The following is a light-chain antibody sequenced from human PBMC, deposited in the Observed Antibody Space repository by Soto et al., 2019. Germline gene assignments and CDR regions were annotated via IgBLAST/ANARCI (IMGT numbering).Light chain of an antibody. Sequence: QSALTQPASVSGSPGQSITISCTGTSSDIGNYDIVSWYQQHPGKAPKLMIYDVSKRPSGVSNRFAGSKSGNTASLTISGLQAEDEADYYCCSYAGFSEVFGTGTKRTVL. CDR1: SSDIGNYDI. V-gene: IGLV2-23*02. CDR3: CSYAGFSEV. CDR2: DVS. J-gene: IGLJ1*01.